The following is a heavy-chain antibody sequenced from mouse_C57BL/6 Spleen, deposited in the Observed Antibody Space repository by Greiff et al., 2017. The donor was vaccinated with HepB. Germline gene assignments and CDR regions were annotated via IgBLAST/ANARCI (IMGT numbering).Heavy chain of an antibody. D-gene: IGHD1-1*01. CDR2: IWSGGST. V-gene: IGHV2-2*01. Sequence: QVQLKESGPGLVQPSQSLSITCTVSGFSLTSYGVHWVRQSPGKGLEWLGVIWSGGSTDYNAAFISRLSISKDNSKSQVFFKMNSLQADDTAIYYCARNYDDGSSHFDYWGQGTTLTVSS. CDR1: GFSLTSYG. CDR3: ARNYDDGSSHFDY. J-gene: IGHJ2*01.